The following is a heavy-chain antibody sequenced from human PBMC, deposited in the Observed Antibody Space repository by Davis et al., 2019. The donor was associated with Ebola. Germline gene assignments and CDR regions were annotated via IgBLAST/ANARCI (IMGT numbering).Heavy chain of an antibody. CDR3: MKVRFYSTWRGGFDA. D-gene: IGHD2/OR15-2a*01. J-gene: IGHJ4*02. CDR1: GFTFSSYA. V-gene: IGHV3-23*01. CDR2: ITSSGGST. Sequence: GGSLRLSCAASGFTFSSYAMTWARQAPGKGLEWVSAITSSGGSTYYADSVKGRFTISRDNSKNTLYLQMNSLRAEDTAIYYCMKVRFYSTWRGGFDAWGQGALVTVSS.